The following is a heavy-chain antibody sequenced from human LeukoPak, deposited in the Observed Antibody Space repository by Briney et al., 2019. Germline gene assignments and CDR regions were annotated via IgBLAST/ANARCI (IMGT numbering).Heavy chain of an antibody. CDR3: AKGSSSSYYYYYMDV. Sequence: GGFLRLSCAPAGFTFDDYAIHWVRQAPGKGLERVSLISWDGGSTYYADSVKGRFTISRDNSKNSLYLQMNSLRAEDTALYYCAKGSSSSYYYYYMDVWGKGTTVTVSS. CDR1: GFTFDDYA. D-gene: IGHD6-6*01. J-gene: IGHJ6*03. V-gene: IGHV3-43D*03. CDR2: ISWDGGST.